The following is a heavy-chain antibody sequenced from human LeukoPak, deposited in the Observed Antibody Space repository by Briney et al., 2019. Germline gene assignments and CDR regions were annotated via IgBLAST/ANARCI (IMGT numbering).Heavy chain of an antibody. D-gene: IGHD3-3*01. V-gene: IGHV4-4*09. CDR1: GGSISSYY. Sequence: SETLSLTCTVSGGSISSYYWSWIRQPPGKGLEWIGYIYTSGSTNYNPSLKSQVTISVDTSKNQFSLKLSSVTAADTAVYYCARTLAYYDFWSGYYLGWFDPWGQGTLVTVSS. CDR3: ARTLAYYDFWSGYYLGWFDP. CDR2: IYTSGST. J-gene: IGHJ5*02.